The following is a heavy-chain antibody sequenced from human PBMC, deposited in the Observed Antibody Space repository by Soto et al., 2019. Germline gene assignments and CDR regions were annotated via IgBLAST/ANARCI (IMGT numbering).Heavy chain of an antibody. D-gene: IGHD6-13*01. CDR3: AREGQQLVHHWLDP. CDR1: GYSISSGYY. Sequence: PSETLSLTCAVSGYSISSGYYWGWIRQPPGKGLEWIGSIYHSGSTYYNPSLKSRVTISVDTSKNQFSLKLSSVTAADTAVYYCAREGQQLVHHWLDPWGQGTLVTVSS. V-gene: IGHV4-38-2*02. CDR2: IYHSGST. J-gene: IGHJ5*02.